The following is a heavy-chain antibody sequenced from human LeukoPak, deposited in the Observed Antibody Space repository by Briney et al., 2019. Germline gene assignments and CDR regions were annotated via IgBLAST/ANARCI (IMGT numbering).Heavy chain of an antibody. CDR3: ARGTGFITIFGVTSRGPNWFDP. CDR1: GGSFSGYY. V-gene: IGHV4-34*01. Sequence: SETLSLTCAVYGGSFSGYYWSWIRQPPGKGLEWIGEINHSGSTNYNPSLKSRVTISVDTSKNQFSLKLSSVTAAVTAVYYCARGTGFITIFGVTSRGPNWFDPWGQGTLVTVSS. CDR2: INHSGST. D-gene: IGHD3-3*01. J-gene: IGHJ5*02.